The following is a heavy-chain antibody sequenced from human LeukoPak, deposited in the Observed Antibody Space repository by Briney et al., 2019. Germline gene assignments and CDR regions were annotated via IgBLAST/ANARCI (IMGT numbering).Heavy chain of an antibody. CDR1: GFTFGDYA. CDR2: IRSKNNGGTT. V-gene: IGHV3-49*04. J-gene: IGHJ6*03. Sequence: SGRSLRLSCKASGFTFGDYALSWVRQAPGRGLEWVGFIRSKNNGGTTECAASVKGRFTISRDDSKSIVYLQMNSLQTEDTGVYYCTRDEVAVVVASTTWNYYYMDVWGKGTTVTVSS. D-gene: IGHD2-15*01. CDR3: TRDEVAVVVASTTWNYYYMDV.